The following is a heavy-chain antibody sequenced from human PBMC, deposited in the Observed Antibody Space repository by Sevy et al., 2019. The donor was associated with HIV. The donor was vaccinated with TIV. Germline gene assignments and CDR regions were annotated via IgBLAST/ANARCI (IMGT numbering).Heavy chain of an antibody. J-gene: IGHJ4*02. Sequence: GGSLRLSCAASGFIFSSYVMNWVRQAPGKGLEWVSAISGHGGSTSYADSVKGRFTISRDNSKNTLDLQMNSLRAEDTAVYYCAGGFWSGFDYWGQGTLVTVSS. V-gene: IGHV3-23*01. CDR1: GFIFSSYV. CDR2: ISGHGGST. CDR3: AGGFWSGFDY. D-gene: IGHD3-3*01.